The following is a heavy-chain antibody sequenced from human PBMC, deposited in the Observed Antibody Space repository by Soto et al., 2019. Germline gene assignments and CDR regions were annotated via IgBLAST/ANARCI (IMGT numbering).Heavy chain of an antibody. V-gene: IGHV4-34*01. CDR3: ARVTNRRYYYGMDV. Sequence: PSETLSLTCAVYGGSFSGYYWRWIRQPPGKGLEWIGEINHSGSTNYNPSLKSRVTISVDTSKNQFSLKLSSVTAADTAVYYCARVTNRRYYYGMDVWGQGTTVTVSS. J-gene: IGHJ6*02. CDR1: GGSFSGYY. CDR2: INHSGST.